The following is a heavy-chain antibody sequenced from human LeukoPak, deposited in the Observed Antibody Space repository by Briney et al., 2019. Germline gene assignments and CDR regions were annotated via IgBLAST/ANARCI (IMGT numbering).Heavy chain of an antibody. CDR2: ISTSSSYI. CDR3: ARWLDYYYYMDV. V-gene: IGHV3-21*01. J-gene: IGHJ6*03. Sequence: PGGSLRLSCAASGFTFSSYSMSWVRQAPGKGLEWVSSISTSSSYIYYADSVKGRFTISRDNAKSSLYLQMNSLRAEDTAVYYCARWLDYYYYMDVWGKGTTVTISS. CDR1: GFTFSSYS. D-gene: IGHD6-19*01.